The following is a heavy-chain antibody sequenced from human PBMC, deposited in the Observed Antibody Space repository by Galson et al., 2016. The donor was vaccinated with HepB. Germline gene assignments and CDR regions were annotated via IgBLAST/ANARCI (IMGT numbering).Heavy chain of an antibody. CDR2: ISSSGSTL. J-gene: IGHJ2*01. CDR1: GFTFSDYY. V-gene: IGHV3-11*01. D-gene: IGHD6-6*01. CDR3: ARERARHWYFDL. Sequence: SLRLSCAASGFTFSDYYMSWIRQAPGKGLEWVSYISSSGSTLYFADSVEGRFTISRDNAKNSLYLHMNSLRAEDTAMYYCARERARHWYFDLWGRGTLITVSS.